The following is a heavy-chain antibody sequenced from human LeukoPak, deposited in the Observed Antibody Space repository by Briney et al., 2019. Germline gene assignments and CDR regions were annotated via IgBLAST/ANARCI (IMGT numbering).Heavy chain of an antibody. D-gene: IGHD6-13*01. CDR2: TSYDGGQN. CDR3: ATDQVAAGDY. J-gene: IGHJ4*02. Sequence: PGRSLRLSCAASGFTFSNYGMHWVRQAPGMGLEWVAITSYDGGQNSYADFVKGRFTISRDNSKNTLYLQLNSLRPEDTGVYYCATDQVAAGDYWGQGTLVTVSS. CDR1: GFTFSNYG. V-gene: IGHV3-30*03.